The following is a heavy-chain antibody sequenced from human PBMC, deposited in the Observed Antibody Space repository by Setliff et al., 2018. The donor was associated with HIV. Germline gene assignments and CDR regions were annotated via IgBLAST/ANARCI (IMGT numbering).Heavy chain of an antibody. Sequence: SETLSLTCGVSGGSINSSLYYWGWIRQPPGKGLEWIGSISYSGSTYYSPSLESRVAISVDTSKNEFSLKLTSVTAADTAVYYCARRFLTTAITLGFDIWGQGTMVTVSS. D-gene: IGHD4-17*01. CDR2: ISYSGST. CDR3: ARRFLTTAITLGFDI. CDR1: GGSINSSLYY. J-gene: IGHJ3*02. V-gene: IGHV4-39*01.